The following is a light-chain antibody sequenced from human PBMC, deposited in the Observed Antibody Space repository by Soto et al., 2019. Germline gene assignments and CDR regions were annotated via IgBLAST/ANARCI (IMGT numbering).Light chain of an antibody. CDR1: QSVSSSY. Sequence: EIVLTQSPGTLSLSPGERATLSCRASQSVSSSYLAWYQQKPGQAPRLLIYGASSRATGIPDSFSGSGSGTDFTLTISRLEPEDFAVYYCQQYAISPITFGQGTRLEIK. CDR3: QQYAISPIT. J-gene: IGKJ5*01. V-gene: IGKV3-20*01. CDR2: GAS.